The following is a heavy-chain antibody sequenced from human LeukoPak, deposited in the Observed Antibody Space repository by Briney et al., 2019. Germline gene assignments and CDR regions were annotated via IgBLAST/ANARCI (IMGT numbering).Heavy chain of an antibody. J-gene: IGHJ4*02. CDR2: INPNSGDT. V-gene: IGHV1-18*04. CDR3: AVIAAAGPH. Sequence: GASVKVSCKASGYTFTGYIMHWVRQAPGQGLEWMGWINPNSGDTNYAQKLQGRVTMTTDTSTSTAYMELRSLRSDDTAVYYCAVIAAAGPHWGQGTLVTVSS. D-gene: IGHD6-13*01. CDR1: GYTFTGYI.